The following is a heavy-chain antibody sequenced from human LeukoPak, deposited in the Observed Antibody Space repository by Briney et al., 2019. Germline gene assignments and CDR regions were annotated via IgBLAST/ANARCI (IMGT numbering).Heavy chain of an antibody. V-gene: IGHV3-7*01. CDR2: IKQDDSEK. J-gene: IGHJ4*02. Sequence: GGSLRLSCATSGFSFSSHWMTWVGQAPGKGLEWVANIKQDDSEKYYVDSVKGRFTISRDNSKNTLFLQMNSLRVEDTAVYYCAKGYCSSTSCLKTDWGQGTLVTVSS. CDR3: AKGYCSSTSCLKTD. D-gene: IGHD2-2*01. CDR1: GFSFSSHW.